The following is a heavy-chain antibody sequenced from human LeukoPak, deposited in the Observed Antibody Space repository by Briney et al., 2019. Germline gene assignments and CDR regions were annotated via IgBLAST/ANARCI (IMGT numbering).Heavy chain of an antibody. CDR3: AAATYYYGSGRTEFDY. CDR1: GFTFTSSA. D-gene: IGHD3-10*01. CDR2: IVVGSGNT. J-gene: IGHJ4*02. V-gene: IGHV1-58*02. Sequence: SVKVSCKASGFTFTSSAMQWVRQARGQRLEWIGWIVVGSGNTNYAQKFQERVTITRDMSTSAAYMELSSLRSEGTAVYYCAAATYYYGSGRTEFDYWGQGTLVTVSS.